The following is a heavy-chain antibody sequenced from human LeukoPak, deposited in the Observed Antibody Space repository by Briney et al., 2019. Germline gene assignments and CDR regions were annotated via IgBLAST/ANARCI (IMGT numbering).Heavy chain of an antibody. CDR2: IIASNATK. CDR1: GFIFSHYG. CDR3: AKGVRGVIEPAPYYMDV. J-gene: IGHJ6*03. V-gene: IGHV3-23*01. Sequence: GGSLRLSCETSGFIFSHYGMNWVRQAPGKGLERDSGIIASNATKYYADSVKGRFDISRDNSQNTVYVEMNSLRAEDTAVYYCAKGVRGVIEPAPYYMDVWGKGTTVTISS. D-gene: IGHD3-10*01.